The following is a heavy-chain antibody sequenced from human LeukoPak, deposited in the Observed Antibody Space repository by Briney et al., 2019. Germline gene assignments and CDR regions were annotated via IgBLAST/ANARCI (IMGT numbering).Heavy chain of an antibody. J-gene: IGHJ4*02. CDR3: ARFGITVVRGGKYYFDY. D-gene: IGHD3-10*01. CDR1: GGSISNYY. CDR2: IYYSGAT. Sequence: SETLSLTCTVSGGSISNYYWSWIRQPPGKGLVWIGHIYYSGATKYNPSLKSRITISVDTSKKQFSLMLSSVTAADTAVYYCARFGITVVRGGKYYFDYWGQGTLVTVSS. V-gene: IGHV4-59*08.